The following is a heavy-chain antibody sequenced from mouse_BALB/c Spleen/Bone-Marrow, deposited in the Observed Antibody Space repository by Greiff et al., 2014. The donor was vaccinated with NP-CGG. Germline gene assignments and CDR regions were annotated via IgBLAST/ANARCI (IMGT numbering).Heavy chain of an antibody. CDR1: GFTFSDFY. CDR3: ARDVGYGNYFVY. Sequence: VQLKESGGGLVQPGDSLRLSCATSGFTFSDFYMEWVRQPPGKRLEWIAASRNKAKYHTTEYSASVKGRFIVSRDTSQSVLYLQMNALRAEDTAIYYCARDVGYGNYFVYWGQGTLVTVSA. D-gene: IGHD2-10*02. V-gene: IGHV7-1*02. J-gene: IGHJ3*01. CDR2: SRNKAKYHTT.